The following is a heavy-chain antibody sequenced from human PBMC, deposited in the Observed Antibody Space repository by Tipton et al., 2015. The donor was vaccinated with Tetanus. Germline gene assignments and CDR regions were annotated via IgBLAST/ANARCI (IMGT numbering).Heavy chain of an antibody. Sequence: LRLSCTVSGDSISGYYWNWIRQPPGKGLEWIGEINHSGSTNYNPSLKSRVTMSLDTSKSQFSLKLSSVTAADTAVYYCARDGWGLTNWFDSWGQGTLVTVSS. CDR3: ARDGWGLTNWFDS. J-gene: IGHJ5*01. CDR2: INHSGST. V-gene: IGHV4-34*01. CDR1: GDSISGYY. D-gene: IGHD4/OR15-4a*01.